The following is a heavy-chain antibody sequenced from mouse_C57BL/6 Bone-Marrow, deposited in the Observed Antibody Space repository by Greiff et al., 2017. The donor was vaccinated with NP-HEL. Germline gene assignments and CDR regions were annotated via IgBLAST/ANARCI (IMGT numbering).Heavy chain of an antibody. CDR3: ARDGYLRAWFAY. D-gene: IGHD2-3*01. CDR2: IHPNSGST. J-gene: IGHJ3*01. Sequence: VQLQQPGAELVKPGASVKLSCKASGYTFTSYWMHWVKQRPGQGLEWIGMIHPNSGSTNYNEKFKSKATLTVDKSSSTAYMQLSSLTSEDSAVYYYARDGYLRAWFAYWGQGTLVTVSA. V-gene: IGHV1-64*01. CDR1: GYTFTSYW.